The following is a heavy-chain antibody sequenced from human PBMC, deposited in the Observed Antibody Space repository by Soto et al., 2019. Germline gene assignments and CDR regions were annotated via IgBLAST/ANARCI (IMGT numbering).Heavy chain of an antibody. CDR1: GFTFGSYD. D-gene: IGHD5-12*01. CDR3: AKAKYSGYDISLNFDY. CDR2: IGGSGGST. V-gene: IGHV3-23*01. Sequence: EVQLLESGGGLVQPGGSLRLSCAVSGFTFGSYDMSWVRQAPGKGLEWVSGIGGSGGSTYYADSVKGRFTSSRDNSNNTLYLQMNSLRVEDTAVYYCAKAKYSGYDISLNFDYWGQGTLATVSS. J-gene: IGHJ4*02.